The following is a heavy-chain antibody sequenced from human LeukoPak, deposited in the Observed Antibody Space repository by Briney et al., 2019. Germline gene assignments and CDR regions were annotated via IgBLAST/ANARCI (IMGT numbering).Heavy chain of an antibody. Sequence: PSETLSLTCTVSGGSISSSSYYWGWIRQPPGKGLEWIGSIYYTGRTYYNPSLKSRVTISVDTSKNQFSLKLSSVTAADMALYYCARLSRGYSSSWYEGPWGQGTLVTVSS. CDR3: ARLSRGYSSSWYEGP. V-gene: IGHV4-39*01. D-gene: IGHD6-13*01. J-gene: IGHJ5*02. CDR2: IYYTGRT. CDR1: GGSISSSSYY.